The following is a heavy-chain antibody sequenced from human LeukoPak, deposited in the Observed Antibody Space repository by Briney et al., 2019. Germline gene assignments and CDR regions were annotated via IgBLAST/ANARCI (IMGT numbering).Heavy chain of an antibody. V-gene: IGHV3-7*01. D-gene: IGHD6-19*01. CDR1: GFTFSSYW. J-gene: IGHJ4*02. CDR2: IKQDGSEK. CDR3: ARGVPSGVDYFDY. Sequence: GGSLRLSCAASGFTFSSYWMSWVRQAPGKGLEWVANIKQDGSEKYYVDSVKGRFTISRDNAKNSLFLQMSSLRAEDTAVYFCARGVPSGVDYFDYWGQGTLVTVS.